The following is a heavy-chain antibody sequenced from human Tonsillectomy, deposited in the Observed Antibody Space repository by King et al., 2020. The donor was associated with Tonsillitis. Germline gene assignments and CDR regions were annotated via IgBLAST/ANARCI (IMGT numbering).Heavy chain of an antibody. D-gene: IGHD3-16*02. CDR3: ARDYYDYVWGSYRPHLGFDY. J-gene: IGHJ4*02. CDR1: GFTFSSFW. V-gene: IGHV3-7*01. Sequence: QLVQSGGDLVQPGGSLRLSCAASGFTFSSFWMSWVRQAPGKGLEWVANIQQDGSEKYYVDSVKGRFTISRDNAKNSLYLQMNSLRAEDTAVYYCARDYYDYVWGSYRPHLGFDYWGQGTLVTVSS. CDR2: IQQDGSEK.